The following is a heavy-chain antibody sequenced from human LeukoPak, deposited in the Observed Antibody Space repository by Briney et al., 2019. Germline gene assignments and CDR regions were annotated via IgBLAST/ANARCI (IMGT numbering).Heavy chain of an antibody. CDR2: ISGSGGST. D-gene: IGHD1-26*01. CDR1: GFTFSSYA. CDR3: AKDLIVGATRNWFDP. V-gene: IGHV3-23*01. Sequence: LSGGPLRLSCSASGFTFSSYAMSWVRQAPGKGLEWVSAISGSGGSTYYADSVKGRFTISRDNSKNTLYLQMNSLRAEDTAVYYCAKDLIVGATRNWFDPWGQGTLVTVSS. J-gene: IGHJ5*02.